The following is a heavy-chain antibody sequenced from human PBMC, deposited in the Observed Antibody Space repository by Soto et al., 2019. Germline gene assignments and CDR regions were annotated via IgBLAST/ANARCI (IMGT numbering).Heavy chain of an antibody. CDR2: ISYDGSKK. J-gene: IGHJ3*01. CDR3: AEAYSVPCDV. Sequence: QVQLVASGGGVVQPGRSLRLSCAASGFTFSSYDIHWVRQAPGKGLECVAVISYDGSKKYYADSVKGLFTISRHKSKNTLYLQVNSLRAEDTALYYCAEAYSVPCDVWGQGTMVTVSS. D-gene: IGHD1-26*01. V-gene: IGHV3-30*03. CDR1: GFTFSSYD.